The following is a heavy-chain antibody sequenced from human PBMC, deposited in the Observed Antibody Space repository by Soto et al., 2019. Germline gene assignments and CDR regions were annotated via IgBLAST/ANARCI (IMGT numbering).Heavy chain of an antibody. D-gene: IGHD3-10*01. CDR1: GFTFSNFG. V-gene: IGHV3-30*18. CDR2: TSFDGNKT. J-gene: IGHJ6*02. CDR3: AKDQKDYSGSGTYYVPYGMDV. Sequence: QVQLVESGGGVVQPGRSLRLSCVASGFTFSNFGMHWVRQAPGKGLEWVALTSFDGNKTYYADSVKGRFTLSRDNSKNTLYLQMSSLRAEDTALYFCAKDQKDYSGSGTYYVPYGMDVWGQGTTVTFSS.